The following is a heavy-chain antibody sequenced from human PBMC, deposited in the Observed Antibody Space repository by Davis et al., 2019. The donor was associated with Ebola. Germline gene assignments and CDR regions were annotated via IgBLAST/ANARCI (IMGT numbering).Heavy chain of an antibody. J-gene: IGHJ4*02. CDR2: INPNTGDT. Sequence: ASVKASCKASGYTFTAYYLHWVRQAPGQGLEWMGRINPNTGDTFYAQKFQGRVTMTRDTSISTAYLELISLGYGDTAVYYCARDPRGSYYRDYWGPGTLVTAST. D-gene: IGHD3-10*01. V-gene: IGHV1-2*06. CDR1: GYTFTAYY. CDR3: ARDPRGSYYRDY.